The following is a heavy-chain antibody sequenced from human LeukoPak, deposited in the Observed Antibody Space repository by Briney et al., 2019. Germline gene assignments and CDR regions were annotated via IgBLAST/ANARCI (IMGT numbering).Heavy chain of an antibody. V-gene: IGHV3-7*03. D-gene: IGHD6-19*01. CDR3: AREYSSGWYVFDY. J-gene: IGHJ4*02. CDR2: IKEDGSER. Sequence: GGSLRLSCEGSAFIFSGHWMNWVRQTPGKGLEWVASIKEDGSERQYVDSVKGRFSISRDNTKGSLFLQLNSLRAEDTAVYYCAREYSSGWYVFDYWGQGTLVTVSS. CDR1: AFIFSGHW.